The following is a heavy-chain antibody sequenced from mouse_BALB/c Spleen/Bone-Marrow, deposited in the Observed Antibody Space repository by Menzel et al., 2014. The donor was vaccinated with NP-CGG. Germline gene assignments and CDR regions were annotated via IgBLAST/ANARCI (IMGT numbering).Heavy chain of an antibody. CDR1: GFAFSGYD. CDR2: ISSGGIYT. V-gene: IGHV5-12-1*01. Sequence: EVMLVESGGGLVKPGGSLKLSCAASGFAFSGYDMSWVRQTPEKRLEWVAYISSGGIYTYYPDSVKGRFTISRDNAKNTLYLQMNSLKSEDTAMYYCARQRGYAYAMDYWGQGTSVTVSS. CDR3: ARQRGYAYAMDY. D-gene: IGHD2-2*01. J-gene: IGHJ4*01.